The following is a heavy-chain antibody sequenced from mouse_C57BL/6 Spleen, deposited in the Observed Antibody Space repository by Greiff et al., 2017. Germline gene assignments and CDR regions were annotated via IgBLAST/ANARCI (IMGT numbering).Heavy chain of an antibody. CDR3: AISGNDYYYFDY. V-gene: IGHV1-4*01. CDR1: GYTFTSYT. J-gene: IGHJ2*01. Sequence: QVQLQQSGAELARPGASVKMSCKASGYTFTSYTMHWVKQRPGQGLEWIGYINPSSGYTKYNQKFKDKATLTADKSSSTAYMQLSSLTSEDSAVYYCAISGNDYYYFDYWGQGTPLTVSS. D-gene: IGHD2-4*01. CDR2: INPSSGYT.